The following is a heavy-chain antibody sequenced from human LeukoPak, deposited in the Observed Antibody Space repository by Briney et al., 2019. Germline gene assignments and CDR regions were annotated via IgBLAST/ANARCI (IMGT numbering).Heavy chain of an antibody. CDR3: ARDSEYNYGFVY. D-gene: IGHD5-18*01. Sequence: KPSETLSLTCTASGGTISSYYWSWLRQAPGKGLEWIGNIYYSGSNNYNPSLKSRDTISVGTSNNQFSLKLNSVTAADTAVYYCARDSEYNYGFVYWGQGTLVTVSS. CDR1: GGTISSYY. J-gene: IGHJ4*02. V-gene: IGHV4-59*01. CDR2: IYYSGSN.